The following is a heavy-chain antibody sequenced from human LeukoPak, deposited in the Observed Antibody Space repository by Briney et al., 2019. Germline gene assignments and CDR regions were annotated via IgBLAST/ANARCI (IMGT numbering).Heavy chain of an antibody. J-gene: IGHJ5*02. CDR2: INPNSGGT. Sequence: GASVKVSCKASGYTFAGYYMHWMRQARGQGLEWMGWINPNSGGTNYAQEFQGRVTMTRDTSISTAYMELSRLRSDDTAMYYCAREYSSVGWFDPWGQGTLVTVSS. V-gene: IGHV1-2*02. CDR1: GYTFAGYY. CDR3: AREYSSVGWFDP. D-gene: IGHD6-19*01.